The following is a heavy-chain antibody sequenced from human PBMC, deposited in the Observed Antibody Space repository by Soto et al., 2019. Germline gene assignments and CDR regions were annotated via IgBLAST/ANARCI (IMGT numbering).Heavy chain of an antibody. V-gene: IGHV4-4*07. CDR2: IYSSGST. CDR3: ARTLEAAGTENWFDP. Sequence: SETLSLTCSVSGGSVSSYYWSWIRQPAGKGLEWIGRIYSSGSTKYNPSLKSRVIMSVDTSKNQFSLKLYSVTAADTAVYYCARTLEAAGTENWFDPWGQGTLVTVSS. D-gene: IGHD6-13*01. CDR1: GGSVSSYY. J-gene: IGHJ5*02.